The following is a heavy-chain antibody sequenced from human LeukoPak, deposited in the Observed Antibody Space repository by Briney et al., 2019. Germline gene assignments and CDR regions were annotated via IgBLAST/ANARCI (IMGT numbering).Heavy chain of an antibody. D-gene: IGHD5-12*01. V-gene: IGHV3-33*01. CDR3: ARDRGASIVATIFDY. CDR2: IWYDGSNK. Sequence: GGSLRLSCAASGFTFSSYGMHWVRQAPGKGLEWVAVIWYDGSNKYYADSMKGRFTISRDNSKNTLYLQMNSLRAEDTAVYYCARDRGASIVATIFDYWGQGTLVTVSS. CDR1: GFTFSSYG. J-gene: IGHJ4*02.